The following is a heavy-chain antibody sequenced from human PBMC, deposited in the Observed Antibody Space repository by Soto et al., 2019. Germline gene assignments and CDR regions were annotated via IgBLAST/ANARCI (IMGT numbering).Heavy chain of an antibody. D-gene: IGHD5-12*01. CDR1: GGSISSGGYY. J-gene: IGHJ6*02. V-gene: IGHV4-31*03. CDR2: IYYSGST. Sequence: SETLSLTCTVSGGSISSGGYYWGWIRQHPGKGLEWIGYIYYSGSTYYNPSLKSRVTISVDTSKNQFSLKLSSVTAADTAVYYCAREQGRGGYDLLGYYYGMDVWGQGTTVTVSS. CDR3: AREQGRGGYDLLGYYYGMDV.